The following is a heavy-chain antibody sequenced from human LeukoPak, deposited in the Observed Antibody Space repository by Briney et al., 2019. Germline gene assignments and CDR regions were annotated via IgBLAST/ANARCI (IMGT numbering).Heavy chain of an antibody. CDR2: TCYRSKWYN. D-gene: IGHD6-13*01. V-gene: IGHV6-1*01. Sequence: SQTLSLTCAISGDSVSSDNAAWNWIRQSPSRGLEWLGRTCYRSKWYNDYARSVKSRITINADTSKNRFSLQLNSVTPEDTAVYYCARVRGVATTKRTFFDTWGQGTRVTVSS. CDR3: ARVRGVATTKRTFFDT. J-gene: IGHJ5*02. CDR1: GDSVSSDNAA.